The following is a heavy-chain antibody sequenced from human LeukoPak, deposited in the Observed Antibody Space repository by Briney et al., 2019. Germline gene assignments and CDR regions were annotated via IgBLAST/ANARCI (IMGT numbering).Heavy chain of an antibody. J-gene: IGHJ4*02. CDR2: IYSDGST. V-gene: IGHV3-66*01. CDR1: GFTVSDNY. CDR3: ARGLLEQSTITIGY. Sequence: PGGSLRLSCAASGFTVSDNYMSWVRQAPGKGLEWVSVIYSDGSTYYADSVKGRFTISRDNAKNTLYLQINSLRAEDTGVYYCARGLLEQSTITIGYWGQGTLVTVSS. D-gene: IGHD3-9*01.